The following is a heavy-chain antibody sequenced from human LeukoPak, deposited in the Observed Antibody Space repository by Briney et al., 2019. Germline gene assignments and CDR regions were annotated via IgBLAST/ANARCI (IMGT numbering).Heavy chain of an antibody. V-gene: IGHV4-31*03. D-gene: IGHD2-15*01. CDR1: GGSISSGGYY. CDR2: IYYSGNT. CDR3: ARGVVVLAATPYGMDV. J-gene: IGHJ6*02. Sequence: SETLSLTCTVSGGSISSGGYYWSWIRQHPGKGLEWIGYIYYSGNTYYNPSHKSRVTISVDTSKNQFSLKLSSVTAADTAVYYCARGVVVLAATPYGMDVWGQGTTVTVSS.